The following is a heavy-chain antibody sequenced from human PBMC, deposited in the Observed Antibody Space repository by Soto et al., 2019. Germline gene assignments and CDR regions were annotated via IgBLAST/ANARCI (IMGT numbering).Heavy chain of an antibody. V-gene: IGHV1-69*06. D-gene: IGHD6-19*01. CDR3: ATTSSPSIAVAGSGYFYGMDV. CDR1: GGTFSTYA. J-gene: IGHJ6*02. CDR2: IIPLFGAV. Sequence: QVQLVQSGAEVKKPGSSVKVSCKASGGTFSTYAISWLRQAPGQGLGWMGGIIPLFGAVHYAQKFQGRVTITVDKSTSTAYVELSSLRSEDTAVYYCATTSSPSIAVAGSGYFYGMDVWGQGTTVTVYS.